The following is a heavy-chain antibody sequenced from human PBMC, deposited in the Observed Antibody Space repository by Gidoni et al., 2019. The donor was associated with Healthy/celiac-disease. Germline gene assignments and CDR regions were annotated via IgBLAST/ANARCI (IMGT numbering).Heavy chain of an antibody. CDR2: ISSSSSYI. Sequence: EVQLVESGGGLVKPGGSLRLHCAASGFTFSSYSMNWVRQAPGKGLEWVSSISSSSSYIYYADSVKGRFTISRDNAKNSLYLQMNSLRAEDTAVYYCARDYRDFWSGYYISDYYYYGMDVWGQGTTVTVSS. CDR3: ARDYRDFWSGYYISDYYYYGMDV. V-gene: IGHV3-21*01. CDR1: GFTFSSYS. D-gene: IGHD3-3*01. J-gene: IGHJ6*02.